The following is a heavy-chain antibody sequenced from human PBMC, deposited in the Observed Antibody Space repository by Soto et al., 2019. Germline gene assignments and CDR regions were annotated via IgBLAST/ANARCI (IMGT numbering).Heavy chain of an antibody. D-gene: IGHD6-13*01. CDR1: GGTFSSYA. V-gene: IGHV1-69*01. CDR2: IIPIFGTA. CDR3: AKEIAAAPLAGGKNWFDP. Sequence: QVQLVQSGAEVKKPGSSVKVSCKASGGTFSSYAISWVRQAPGQGLEWMGGIIPIFGTANYAQKFQGRVTITGDESTSTGYMELSSLRSEDTAVYYCAKEIAAAPLAGGKNWFDPWGQGTLVTVSS. J-gene: IGHJ5*02.